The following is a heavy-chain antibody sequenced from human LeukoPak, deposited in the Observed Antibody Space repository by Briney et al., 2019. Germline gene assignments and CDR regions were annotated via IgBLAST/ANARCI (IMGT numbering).Heavy chain of an antibody. CDR2: VSTSSRTI. D-gene: IGHD1-26*01. CDR3: AKDMQELGGAYYFDY. Sequence: GGSLRLSCAGSGFTFSSYSMSWLRQAPGKGPEWIAYVSTSSRTIYYADSVKGRFTISRDDATNSLYLQMNSLRSEDTALYYCAKDMQELGGAYYFDYWGQGTLVTVSS. J-gene: IGHJ4*02. CDR1: GFTFSSYS. V-gene: IGHV3-48*01.